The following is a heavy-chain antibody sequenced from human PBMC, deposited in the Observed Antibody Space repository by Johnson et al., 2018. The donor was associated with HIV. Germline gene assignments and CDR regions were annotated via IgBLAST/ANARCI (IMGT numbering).Heavy chain of an antibody. V-gene: IGHV3-30*14. Sequence: QVQLVESGGGLVKPGGSLRLSCAASGFTFSNAWMSWVRQAPGKGLEWVAVVSYDGNKKYYADSVKGRFTISRDNSKNTLYLQMNSLRGEDTAVYYCARDPFTPAGSDAFDIWGQGTMVTVSS. CDR1: GFTFSNAW. J-gene: IGHJ3*02. D-gene: IGHD2-15*01. CDR3: ARDPFTPAGSDAFDI. CDR2: VSYDGNKK.